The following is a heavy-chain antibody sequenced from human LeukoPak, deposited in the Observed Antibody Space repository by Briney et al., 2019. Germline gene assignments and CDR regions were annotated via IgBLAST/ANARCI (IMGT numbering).Heavy chain of an antibody. Sequence: SETLSLTCTVPGGSISSYYWSWIRQPAGKGLEWIGRIYTSGSTNFNPSLKSRVTMSVDTSKNQLPLKLSSVTAADTAVYYCARDHAIYGGNSGLVNWGQGTLVTVSS. J-gene: IGHJ4*02. CDR3: ARDHAIYGGNSGLVN. CDR1: GGSISSYY. D-gene: IGHD4-23*01. CDR2: IYTSGST. V-gene: IGHV4-4*07.